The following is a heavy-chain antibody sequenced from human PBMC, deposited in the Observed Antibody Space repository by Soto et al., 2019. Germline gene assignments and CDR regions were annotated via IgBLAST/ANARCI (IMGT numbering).Heavy chain of an antibody. Sequence: GGSLRLPCAASGFTFSSYAISWVRQTPGKGLEWVSAISGSGGSTYYADSVKGRFTISRDNSKNTLYLQMNSLRAEDTAVYYCAKEQQWLAKYFQHWGQGTLVTVSS. CDR1: GFTFSSYA. CDR2: ISGSGGST. CDR3: AKEQQWLAKYFQH. J-gene: IGHJ1*01. V-gene: IGHV3-23*01. D-gene: IGHD6-19*01.